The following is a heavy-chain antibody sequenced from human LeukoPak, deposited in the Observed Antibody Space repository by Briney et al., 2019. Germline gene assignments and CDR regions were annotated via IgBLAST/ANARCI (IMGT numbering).Heavy chain of an antibody. CDR1: GFTFSSYW. D-gene: IGHD6-13*01. J-gene: IGHJ4*02. CDR2: INSDGSST. V-gene: IGHV3-74*01. Sequence: PGGSMRLASAASGFTFSSYWMHWDRQAPGKGLVWVSRINSDGSSTSYADSVKGRFTISRDNAKNTLYLEMNSLRAEDTAVYYCARGGAAAGTGYWGQGTLVTVSS. CDR3: ARGGAAAGTGY.